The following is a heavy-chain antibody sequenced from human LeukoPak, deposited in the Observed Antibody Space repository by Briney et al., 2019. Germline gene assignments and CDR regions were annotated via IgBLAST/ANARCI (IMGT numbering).Heavy chain of an antibody. J-gene: IGHJ6*03. CDR1: GFTVSSNY. CDR2: IYSGGST. V-gene: IGHV3-66*02. Sequence: GGSLRLSCAASGFTVSSNYMSWVRQAPGKGLEWVSVIYSGGSTYYADSVKGRFTISRDNSKNTLYLQMNSLRAEDTAVCYCARTMVRGVIRYYYYMDVWGKGTTVTVSS. D-gene: IGHD3-10*01. CDR3: ARTMVRGVIRYYYYMDV.